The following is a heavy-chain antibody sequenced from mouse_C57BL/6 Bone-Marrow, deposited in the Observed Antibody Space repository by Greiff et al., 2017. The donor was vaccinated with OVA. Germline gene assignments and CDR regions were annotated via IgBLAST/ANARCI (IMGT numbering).Heavy chain of an antibody. V-gene: IGHV5-9*01. D-gene: IGHD1-3*01. CDR1: GFTFSSYT. J-gene: IGHJ4*01. CDR2: ISGGGGNT. CDR3: ARHGTKEAYAMDY. Sequence: EVQGVESGGGLVKPGGSLKLSCAASGFTFSSYTMSWVRQTPEKRLEWVATISGGGGNTYYPDSVKGRFTISRDNAKNTLYLQMSSLRSEDTALYYCARHGTKEAYAMDYWGQGTSVTVSS.